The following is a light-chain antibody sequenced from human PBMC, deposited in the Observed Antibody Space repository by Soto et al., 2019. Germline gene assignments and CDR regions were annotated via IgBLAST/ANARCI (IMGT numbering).Light chain of an antibody. CDR2: GAS. CDR3: QKYNSCPLA. V-gene: IGKV3-15*01. CDR1: QSVSSH. J-gene: IGKJ1*01. Sequence: IEMTQSPSSLSASPGDRATLTCRASQSVSSHLAWYQQKPGQAPKLLIYGASTLATGIPPRFSGSGSGTEFTLTISSLQPEDFALYYCQKYNSCPLAFGHGTKVEVK.